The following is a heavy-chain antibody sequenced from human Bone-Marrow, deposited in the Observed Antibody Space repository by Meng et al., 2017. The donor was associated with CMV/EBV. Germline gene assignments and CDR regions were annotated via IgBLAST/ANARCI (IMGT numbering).Heavy chain of an antibody. V-gene: IGHV4-59*01. CDR3: ARAMTSIAAATFDP. D-gene: IGHD6-13*01. Sequence: GSLSLTCTVSGGSISSYYWSWIRQPPGKGLEWIGYIYYSGSTNYNPSLKSRVTISVDTSKNQFSLKLSSVTAADTAVYYCARAMTSIAAATFDPWGQGTLVTVSS. J-gene: IGHJ5*02. CDR1: GGSISSYY. CDR2: IYYSGST.